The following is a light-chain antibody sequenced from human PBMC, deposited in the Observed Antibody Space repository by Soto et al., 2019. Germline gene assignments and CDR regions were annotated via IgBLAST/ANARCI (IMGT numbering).Light chain of an antibody. CDR2: GAS. Sequence: EVVVTQSPATLSVSPGERVTLSCRASQSVDSDVAWFQHKPGQAPRLLSYGASTRAAGIPGRFSGSGYETDFTFTISSMEAEDSATYFCQQYNTWVRGTFGQGTKLDIK. CDR1: QSVDSD. CDR3: QQYNTWVRGT. J-gene: IGKJ2*01. V-gene: IGKV3-15*01.